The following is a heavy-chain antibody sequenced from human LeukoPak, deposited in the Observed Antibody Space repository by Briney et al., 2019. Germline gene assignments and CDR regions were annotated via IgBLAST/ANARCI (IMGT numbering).Heavy chain of an antibody. CDR3: ARVQYYDFWSGYSRGWFDP. CDR1: GGSISSYY. J-gene: IGHJ5*02. CDR2: IYTSGST. D-gene: IGHD3-3*01. Sequence: NSSETLSLTCTVSGGSISSYYWSWIRQPAGKGLEWIGRIYTSGSTNYNPSLKSRVTMSVDTSKNQFSLKLSSVTAADTAVYYCARVQYYDFWSGYSRGWFDPWGQGTLVTVSS. V-gene: IGHV4-4*07.